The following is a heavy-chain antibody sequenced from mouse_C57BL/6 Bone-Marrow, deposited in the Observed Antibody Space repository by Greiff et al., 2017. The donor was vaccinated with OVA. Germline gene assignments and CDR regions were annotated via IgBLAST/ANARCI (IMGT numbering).Heavy chain of an antibody. D-gene: IGHD4-1*01. CDR3: ASWDRDFDY. J-gene: IGHJ2*01. V-gene: IGHV1-81*01. Sequence: VQLQQSGAELARPGASVKLSCKASGYTFTSYGISWVKQRTGQGLEWIGEIYPRSGNTYYNEKFKGKATLTADKSSSTVYMELRSLTSEDSAVYFCASWDRDFDYWGQGTTLTVSS. CDR1: GYTFTSYG. CDR2: IYPRSGNT.